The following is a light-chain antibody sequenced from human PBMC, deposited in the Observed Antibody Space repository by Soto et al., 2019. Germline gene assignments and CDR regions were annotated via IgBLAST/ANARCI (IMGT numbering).Light chain of an antibody. J-gene: IGKJ4*01. CDR3: QQYYRTPLT. V-gene: IGKV4-1*01. Sequence: DIVMTQSPDSLAVSLGERATINCKSSQSVLYSSNNKNYLAWYQQKPGQPPKLLIYWASTREAGVPERFSGSRSGTDFTVTISRLQAEDVAVYNCQQYYRTPLTFGGGTKVEIK. CDR2: WAS. CDR1: QSVLYSSNNKNY.